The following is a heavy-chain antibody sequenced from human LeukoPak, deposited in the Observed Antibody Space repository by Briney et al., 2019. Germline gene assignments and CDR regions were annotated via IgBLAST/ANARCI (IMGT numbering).Heavy chain of an antibody. V-gene: IGHV4-30-4*01. CDR2: MYYSGST. J-gene: IGHJ5*02. CDR3: ARPYYYDSRIDP. CDR1: GGSLSSGDYY. D-gene: IGHD3-22*01. Sequence: PSQTLSLTCTVSGGSLSSGDYYWGWIRQPPGKGLEWIGYMYYSGSTYYNPSLKSRATISVDTSKNQFSLKLSSVTAADTAVYYCARPYYYDSRIDPWGQGTLVTVSS.